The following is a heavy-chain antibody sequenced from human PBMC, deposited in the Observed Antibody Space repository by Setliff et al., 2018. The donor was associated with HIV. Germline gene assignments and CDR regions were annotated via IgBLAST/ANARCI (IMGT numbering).Heavy chain of an antibody. J-gene: IGHJ3*02. Sequence: GESLKISCKGSGYSFASNWIGWVRQMPGKGLEGMGIIYPGDSETRYSPSFQGQVTISADKSISTAYLQWSSLKASDTAMYYCGGHKAALYFGEGAFDIWGQGTMVTVSS. D-gene: IGHD4-17*01. CDR3: GGHKAALYFGEGAFDI. CDR2: IYPGDSET. V-gene: IGHV5-51*01. CDR1: GYSFASNW.